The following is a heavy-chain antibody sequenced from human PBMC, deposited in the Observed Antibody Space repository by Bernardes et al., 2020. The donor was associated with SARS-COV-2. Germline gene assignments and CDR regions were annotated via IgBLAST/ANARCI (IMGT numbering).Heavy chain of an antibody. Sequence: GGSLRLSCAASGFTFSSNAMSWVRQPPGKGLEWVAAIGGSGTGTYYAQSVKGRFAISRDNSKNTLYLQMSSLTAEDTALYYCGRSLGPTTPPSDYLGQGTVVTVSS. D-gene: IGHD1-26*01. CDR3: GRSLGPTTPPSDY. J-gene: IGHJ4*02. V-gene: IGHV3-23*01. CDR2: IGGSGTGT. CDR1: GFTFSSNA.